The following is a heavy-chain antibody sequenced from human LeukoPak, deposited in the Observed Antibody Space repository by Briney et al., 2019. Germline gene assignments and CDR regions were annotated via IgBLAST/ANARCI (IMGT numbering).Heavy chain of an antibody. Sequence: SETLSLTCTVSGDSISSGGYYWSWIRQHPGKGLEWIGYIYYSGSTYYNPSLKSRVTISVDTSKNQFSLKLSSVTAADTAVYYCTRDSVVDTAMGCDLWGRGTLVTVSS. CDR1: GDSISSGGYY. J-gene: IGHJ2*01. CDR3: TRDSVVDTAMGCDL. CDR2: IYYSGST. D-gene: IGHD5-18*01. V-gene: IGHV4-31*03.